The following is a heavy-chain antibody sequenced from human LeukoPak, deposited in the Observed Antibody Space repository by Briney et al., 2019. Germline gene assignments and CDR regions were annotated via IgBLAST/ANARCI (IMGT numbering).Heavy chain of an antibody. D-gene: IGHD1-26*01. J-gene: IGHJ6*03. CDR1: GASFSSSPYY. V-gene: IGHV4-39*01. Sequence: SETLSLTCSVSGASFSSSPYYWGWIRQPPGKGLEWIGSFYYGGTTYYNPSLKSRITMSVDTSENPFSLKLSSVTAEDTAVYYCARQGEHSGPYYYIDVWGKGTTVTVSS. CDR2: FYYGGTT. CDR3: ARQGEHSGPYYYIDV.